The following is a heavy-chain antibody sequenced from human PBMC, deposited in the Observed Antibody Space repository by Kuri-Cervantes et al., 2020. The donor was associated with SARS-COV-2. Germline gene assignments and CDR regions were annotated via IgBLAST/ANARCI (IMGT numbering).Heavy chain of an antibody. CDR1: GGSFSGYY. J-gene: IGHJ4*02. D-gene: IGHD1-14*01. CDR3: ARDRGRGSPRKYFDY. Sequence: SQTLSLTCAVYGGSFSGYYWSWIRQPPGKGLEWVGEINHSGSTNYNPVLKSRVTKSVDTSKNQFSLKLSSVTAADTAVYYCARDRGRGSPRKYFDYWGQGTLVTVSS. V-gene: IGHV4-34*01. CDR2: INHSGST.